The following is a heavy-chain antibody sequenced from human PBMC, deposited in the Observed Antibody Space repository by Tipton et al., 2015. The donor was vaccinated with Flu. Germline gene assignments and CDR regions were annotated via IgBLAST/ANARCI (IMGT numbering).Heavy chain of an antibody. CDR2: IYHSGDT. V-gene: IGHV4-38-2*01. CDR3: GRNYGPFNWFDP. D-gene: IGHD3-16*01. Sequence: LSLTCAVSGDSIRSDYYWGWIRQPPGRGLEWIGNIYHSGDTSHNPSLTSRVTISLDTSKNQFSLRLTSVTAADTAIYYCGRNYGPFNWFDPWGQGTLVTVSS. J-gene: IGHJ5*02. CDR1: GDSIRSDYY.